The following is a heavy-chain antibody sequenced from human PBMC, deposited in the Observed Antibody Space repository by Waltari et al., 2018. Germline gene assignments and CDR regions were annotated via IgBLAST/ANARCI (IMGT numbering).Heavy chain of an antibody. CDR3: ARDDGIRTVDY. CDR2: IKPDGSEE. V-gene: IGHV3-7*01. CDR1: GFTFSSYW. Sequence: EVQLVESGGGLVQPGGSLRLSCAASGFTFSSYWMSWVRQAPGKGLEWVANIKPDGSEEYSVDSGKGRFTISRDNAKNSLYLQMNSLRAEDTAVYYCARDDGIRTVDYWGQGTLVTVSS. D-gene: IGHD1-20*01. J-gene: IGHJ4*02.